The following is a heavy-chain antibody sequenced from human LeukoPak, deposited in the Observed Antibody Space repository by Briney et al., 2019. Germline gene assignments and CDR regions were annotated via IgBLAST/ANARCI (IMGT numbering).Heavy chain of an antibody. CDR2: VRGSGSDT. V-gene: IGHV3-23*01. CDR3: AKTSRVNSAYDSPFDY. Sequence: GGSLRLSCAASGFTFRTYAMRWVRQAPGKGLEWVSAVRGSGSDTYYADSVKGRFTISRDNSNNTLYLQMNSLRAEDTAIYYCAKTSRVNSAYDSPFDYWGQGTLVTVSS. J-gene: IGHJ4*02. D-gene: IGHD5-12*01. CDR1: GFTFRTYA.